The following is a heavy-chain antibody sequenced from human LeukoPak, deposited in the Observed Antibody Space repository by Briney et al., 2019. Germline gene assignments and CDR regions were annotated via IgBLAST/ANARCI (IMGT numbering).Heavy chain of an antibody. CDR3: ARDDCSGGSCWRNGYFDY. Sequence: GGSLRLSCAASGFTFSSYSMNWVRQAPGKGLEWVSSISSSSSYIYYADSLKGRLTISRDNAKNSLYLQMNSLRAEDTAVYYCARDDCSGGSCWRNGYFDYWGQGTLVTVSS. D-gene: IGHD2-15*01. J-gene: IGHJ4*02. V-gene: IGHV3-21*01. CDR2: ISSSSSYI. CDR1: GFTFSSYS.